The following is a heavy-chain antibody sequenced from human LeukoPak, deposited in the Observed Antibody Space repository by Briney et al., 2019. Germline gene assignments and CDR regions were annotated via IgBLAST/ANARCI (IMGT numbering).Heavy chain of an antibody. CDR3: ASFLSGNWFDP. J-gene: IGHJ5*02. V-gene: IGHV1-2*02. Sequence: ASVKVSCKASGYTFTSFGISCVRQAPGQGLEWMGWINPNSGGTNSAQKFQGRVTMTRDTSISTAYMELSRLRSDDTAVYYCASFLSGNWFDPWGQGTLVTVSS. D-gene: IGHD3-16*02. CDR1: GYTFTSFG. CDR2: INPNSGGT.